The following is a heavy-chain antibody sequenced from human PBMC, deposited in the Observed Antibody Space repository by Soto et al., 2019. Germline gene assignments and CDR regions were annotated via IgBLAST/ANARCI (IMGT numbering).Heavy chain of an antibody. J-gene: IGHJ3*02. CDR2: ISSSSSYI. CDR3: ARDGAEEAGVAVRGVHDAFDI. Sequence: GGSLRLSCAASGFTFSSYSMNWVRQAPGKGLEWVSSISSSSSYIYYADSVKGRFTISRDNAKNSLYLQMNSLRAEDTAVYYCARDGAEEAGVAVRGVHDAFDIWGQGTMVTVSS. V-gene: IGHV3-21*01. CDR1: GFTFSSYS. D-gene: IGHD3-10*01.